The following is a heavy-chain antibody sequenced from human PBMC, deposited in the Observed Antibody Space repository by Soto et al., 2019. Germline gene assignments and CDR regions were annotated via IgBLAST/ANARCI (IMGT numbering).Heavy chain of an antibody. Sequence: GGSLRLSCAASGFTFSSYAMSWVRQAPGKGLEWVSAISGSGGSTYYADSVKGRFTISRDNSKNTLYLQMNSLRAEDTAVYYCAKKGIVVVPAASQYYFDYWGQGTLVTVSS. CDR3: AKKGIVVVPAASQYYFDY. CDR1: GFTFSSYA. CDR2: ISGSGGST. D-gene: IGHD2-2*01. J-gene: IGHJ4*02. V-gene: IGHV3-23*01.